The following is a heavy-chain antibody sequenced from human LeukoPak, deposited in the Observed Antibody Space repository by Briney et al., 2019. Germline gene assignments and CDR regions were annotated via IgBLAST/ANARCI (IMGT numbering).Heavy chain of an antibody. CDR1: GFTFSSYA. D-gene: IGHD2-2*01. J-gene: IGHJ4*02. CDR2: ISGSGGNT. Sequence: PGGSLRLSCAASGFTFSSYAMSWVRQAPGKGLEGVAVISGSGGNTYYADSVKGRFTISRDNSKDTLYLQMTSLRAEDTAVYYCASQPPHCSSTSCYIAYWGQGTLVTVSS. CDR3: ASQPPHCSSTSCYIAY. V-gene: IGHV3-23*01.